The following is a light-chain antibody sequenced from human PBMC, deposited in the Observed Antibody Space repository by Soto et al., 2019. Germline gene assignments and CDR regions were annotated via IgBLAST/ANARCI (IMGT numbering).Light chain of an antibody. CDR2: EVT. CDR3: SSYTTTSSLVV. CDR1: ISDVGTYNY. V-gene: IGLV2-14*01. J-gene: IGLJ2*01. Sequence: QSALTQPASVSGSPGQSITISCTGTISDVGTYNYVSWYQQHPGKAPKLMIYEVTYRPSGVSNRFSGSKSGNTASLTISGLQAEDKADYYCSSYTTTSSLVVFGGGTKLTVL.